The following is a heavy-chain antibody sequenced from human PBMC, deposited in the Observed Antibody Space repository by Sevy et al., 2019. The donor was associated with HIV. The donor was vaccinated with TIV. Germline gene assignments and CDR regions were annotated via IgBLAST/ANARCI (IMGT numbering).Heavy chain of an antibody. CDR3: ARDARGVTTSAFDI. CDR1: GGSISNDDYY. J-gene: IGHJ3*02. CDR2: IYYSGST. D-gene: IGHD4-17*01. Sequence: SETLSLTCTVSGGSISNDDYYWSWIRQPPGKGLEWIGYIYYSGSTYHNTSLKSRVSISVDTSKNQFSLKLSSVTAADTAVYYCARDARGVTTSAFDIWGHGTMVTVSS. V-gene: IGHV4-30-4*01.